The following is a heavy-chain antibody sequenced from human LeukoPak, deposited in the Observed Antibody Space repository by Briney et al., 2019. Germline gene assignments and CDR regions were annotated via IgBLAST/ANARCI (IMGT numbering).Heavy chain of an antibody. J-gene: IGHJ5*02. D-gene: IGHD3-22*01. Sequence: GGSLRLSCAASGFTFSSYAMPWVRQAPGKGLEWVAVISYDGSSKYYADSVKGRFTISRDNSKNTLYLQMNSLRAEDTAVYYCARDRYYYDSSGSEFDPWGQGTLVTVSS. CDR1: GFTFSSYA. CDR2: ISYDGSSK. CDR3: ARDRYYYDSSGSEFDP. V-gene: IGHV3-30-3*01.